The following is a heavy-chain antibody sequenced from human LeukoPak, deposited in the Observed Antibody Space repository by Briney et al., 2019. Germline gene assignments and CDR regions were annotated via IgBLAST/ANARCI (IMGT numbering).Heavy chain of an antibody. V-gene: IGHV4-38-2*02. CDR3: ARTIAAAGPLGY. CDR1: GYSISSGYY. J-gene: IGHJ4*02. D-gene: IGHD6-13*01. Sequence: SETLSLTCTVSGYSISSGYYWGWIRQPPGKGLEWIGSIYHSGSTYYNPSLKSRVTISVDTSKNQFSLKLSSVTAADTAVYYCARTIAAAGPLGYWGQGTLVTVSS. CDR2: IYHSGST.